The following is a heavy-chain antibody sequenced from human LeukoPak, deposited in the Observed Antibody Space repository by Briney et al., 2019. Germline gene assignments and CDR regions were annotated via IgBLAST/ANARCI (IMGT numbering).Heavy chain of an antibody. V-gene: IGHV3-15*01. J-gene: IGHJ4*02. CDR2: IKSKADGVTT. D-gene: IGHD5/OR15-5a*01. CDR1: GFDFNHVW. Sequence: PGRSLRLSCAASGFDFNHVWMSWVRQAPGKGLEWVGRIKSKADGVTTDYAAPVKGRFTISRDDSKNTLYLQMNSLKTEDTAVYYCARIRGYSVYDFSYWGQGTLVTVPS. CDR3: ARIRGYSVYDFSY.